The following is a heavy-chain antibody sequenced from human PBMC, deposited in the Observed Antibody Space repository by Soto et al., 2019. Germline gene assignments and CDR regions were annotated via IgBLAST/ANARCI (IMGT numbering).Heavy chain of an antibody. V-gene: IGHV4-38-2*01. Sequence: ETLSLTCAVSVYSIRSGYYWGCRRQPPGKGLEWIGSIYHSGSTYYNPSLRRRVNISVDTSKNQFSLKLSSVPAADTAVYSCARAGPVAGTKLDYWGQGTLVTVSS. CDR1: VYSIRSGYY. D-gene: IGHD6-19*01. J-gene: IGHJ4*02. CDR3: ARAGPVAGTKLDY. CDR2: IYHSGST.